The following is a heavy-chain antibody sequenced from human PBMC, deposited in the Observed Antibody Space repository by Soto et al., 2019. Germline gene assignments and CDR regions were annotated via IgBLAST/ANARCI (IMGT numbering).Heavy chain of an antibody. J-gene: IGHJ4*02. CDR2: IWYDGSLE. CDR1: GFSFSSFG. V-gene: IGHV3-33*03. Sequence: QVPLVESGGGVVQPGRSLRLSCAASGFSFSSFGMHWVRQAPGKGLEWVAIIWYDGSLEYYADSVKVRFTISRDNSKNTLYLQMNSLRVEDTAVYYCAKPSYDFWSGYYHPFDYWGQGTLVTVSS. D-gene: IGHD3-3*01. CDR3: AKPSYDFWSGYYHPFDY.